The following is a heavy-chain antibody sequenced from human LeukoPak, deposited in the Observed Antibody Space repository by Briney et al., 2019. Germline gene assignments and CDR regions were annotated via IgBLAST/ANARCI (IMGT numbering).Heavy chain of an antibody. CDR2: ISYSGST. CDR3: ARHKYDFWNSNWFDP. CDR1: GGSISSSSYY. J-gene: IGHJ5*02. V-gene: IGHV4-39*01. Sequence: KPSETLSLTCTVSGGSISSSSYYWGWIRQPPGKGLEWIGSISYSGSTYYNPSLKSRVTISVDTSKNQFSLNLNSVTAADTAVYYCARHKYDFWNSNWFDPWGQGTLVTVSS. D-gene: IGHD3-3*01.